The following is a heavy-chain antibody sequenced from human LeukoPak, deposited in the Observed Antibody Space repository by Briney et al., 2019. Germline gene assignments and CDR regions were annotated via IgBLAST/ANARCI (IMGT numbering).Heavy chain of an antibody. D-gene: IGHD3-22*01. CDR1: GYTLTELS. CDR2: IIPIFGTA. CDR3: ARGPFPHSSGYYYYYYGMDV. V-gene: IGHV1-69*13. J-gene: IGHJ6*02. Sequence: SVKVSCKVSGYTLTELSMHWVRQAPGKGLEWMGGIIPIFGTANYAQKFQGRVTITADESTSTAYMELSSLRSEDTAVYYCARGPFPHSSGYYYYYYGMDVWGQGTTVTVSS.